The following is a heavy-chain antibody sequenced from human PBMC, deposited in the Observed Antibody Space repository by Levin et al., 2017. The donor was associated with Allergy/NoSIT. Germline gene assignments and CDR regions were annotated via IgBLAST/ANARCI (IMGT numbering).Heavy chain of an antibody. CDR3: AKGGRRGYSGLVNWFDP. CDR1: GFTFSSYG. Sequence: LSLTCAASGFTFSSYGMHWVRQAPGKGLEWVAVISYDGSNKYYADSVKGRFTISRDNSKNTLYLQMNSLRAEDTAVYYCAKGGRRGYSGLVNWFDPWGQGTLVTVSS. J-gene: IGHJ5*02. V-gene: IGHV3-30*18. CDR2: ISYDGSNK. D-gene: IGHD5-12*01.